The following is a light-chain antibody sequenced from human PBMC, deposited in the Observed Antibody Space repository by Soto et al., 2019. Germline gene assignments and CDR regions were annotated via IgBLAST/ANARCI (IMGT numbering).Light chain of an antibody. J-gene: IGKJ4*01. V-gene: IGKV3-15*01. CDR3: QQKNTWPPGT. CDR2: GAS. CDR1: QSVDSSY. Sequence: IVLTQSPGTLSLSPGERATLSCRASQSVDSSYLAWYQQKPGQAPRLLMYGASIRATGIPARFSGSGSGTEFTPTLSTLQSEDFAVSYGQQKNTWPPGTLGGGPKVES.